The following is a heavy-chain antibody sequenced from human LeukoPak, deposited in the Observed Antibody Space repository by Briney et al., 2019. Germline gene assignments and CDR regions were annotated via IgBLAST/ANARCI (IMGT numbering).Heavy chain of an antibody. CDR1: GGSISSYY. Sequence: SETLSLTCTVSGGSISSYYWGWIRQPPGKGLEWIGYIYYSGSTNYNPSLKSRVTISVDTSKNQFSLKLSSVTAADTAVYYCARHLGGYSSSWYYPEFDYWGQGTLVTVSS. CDR2: IYYSGST. J-gene: IGHJ4*02. V-gene: IGHV4-59*08. CDR3: ARHLGGYSSSWYYPEFDY. D-gene: IGHD6-13*01.